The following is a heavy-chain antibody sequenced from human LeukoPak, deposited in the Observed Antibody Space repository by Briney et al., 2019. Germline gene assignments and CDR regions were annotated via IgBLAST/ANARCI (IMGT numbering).Heavy chain of an antibody. CDR2: IRYDGSNK. Sequence: GGSLRLSCAASGFSFSSYGMHWVRQAPGKGLEWVAFIRYDGSNKYYADSVKGRFTISRDNSKNTLYLQMNSLRAEDTAVYYCAKDPSFRPGYFDYWGQGTLVTVSS. CDR1: GFSFSSYG. V-gene: IGHV3-30*02. J-gene: IGHJ4*02. CDR3: AKDPSFRPGYFDY.